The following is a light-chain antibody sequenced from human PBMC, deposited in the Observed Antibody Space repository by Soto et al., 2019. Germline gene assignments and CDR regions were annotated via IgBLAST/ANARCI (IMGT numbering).Light chain of an antibody. Sequence: DIQMTQSPSSLSASVGDRITIPCRASQSITTSLNWYLQKPGKAPKLLIYATSNLHSGVPSRFSGSGSGTNFTLTVSGLRPADFATYFCQQTYISPWTFGQGTNVEI. CDR3: QQTYISPWT. V-gene: IGKV1-39*01. CDR1: QSITTS. CDR2: ATS. J-gene: IGKJ1*01.